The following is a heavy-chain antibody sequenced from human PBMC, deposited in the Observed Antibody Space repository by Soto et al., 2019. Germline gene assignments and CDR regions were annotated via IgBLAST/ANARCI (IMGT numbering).Heavy chain of an antibody. V-gene: IGHV3-33*01. D-gene: IGHD2-2*01. CDR2: IWYDGSNK. CDR1: GFTFSSYG. CDR3: ARARYCSSTSCYYDFDY. J-gene: IGHJ4*02. Sequence: GGSLRLSCVVSGFTFSSYGMHWVRQAPGKGLEWVAVIWYDGSNKYYADSVKGRFTISRDNSKKTLYLQMNSLRAEDTAVYYCARARYCSSTSCYYDFDYWGQGTLVTVSS.